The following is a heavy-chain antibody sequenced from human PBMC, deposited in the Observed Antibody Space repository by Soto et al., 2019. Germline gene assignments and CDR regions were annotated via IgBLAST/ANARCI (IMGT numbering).Heavy chain of an antibody. CDR3: AIGIFSNGGGYYFEY. CDR2: ISGSGGNT. J-gene: IGHJ4*02. CDR1: GFTFSSYA. V-gene: IGHV3-23*01. D-gene: IGHD2-8*01. Sequence: EVQLLESGGGLEQPGGSLRLSCAASGFTFSSYAMSWVRQAPGKGLEWVSAISGSGGNTYYADSVQGRFTISRDNSRNTLSLQINCLRAEDTGVYYCAIGIFSNGGGYYFEYWGQGTLVTVSS.